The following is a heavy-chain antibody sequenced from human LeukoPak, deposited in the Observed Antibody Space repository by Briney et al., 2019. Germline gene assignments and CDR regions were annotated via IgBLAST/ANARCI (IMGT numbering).Heavy chain of an antibody. CDR3: AKEGRSLQTY. D-gene: IGHD5-24*01. Sequence: PGGSLRLSCAASGFTFRNHGMHWVRQAPGKGLEWVAVIWYDGSNKYYADSVKGRFTISRDNAKNSLYLQMNSLRVEDTAVYYCAKEGRSLQTYWGQGTLVTVSS. J-gene: IGHJ4*02. CDR1: GFTFRNHG. V-gene: IGHV3-33*03. CDR2: IWYDGSNK.